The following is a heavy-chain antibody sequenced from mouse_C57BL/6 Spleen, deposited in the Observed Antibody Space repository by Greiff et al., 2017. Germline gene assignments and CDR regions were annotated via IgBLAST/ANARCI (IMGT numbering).Heavy chain of an antibody. Sequence: EVQVVESGGGLVQPGGSLSLSCAASGFTFTDYYMSWVRQPPGKALEWLGFIRNKANGYTTEYSASVKGRFTISRDNSQSILYLQMNALRAEDSATYYCARGGSYYAMDYWGQGTSVTVSS. CDR1: GFTFTDYY. D-gene: IGHD1-1*02. CDR2: IRNKANGYTT. J-gene: IGHJ4*01. CDR3: ARGGSYYAMDY. V-gene: IGHV7-3*01.